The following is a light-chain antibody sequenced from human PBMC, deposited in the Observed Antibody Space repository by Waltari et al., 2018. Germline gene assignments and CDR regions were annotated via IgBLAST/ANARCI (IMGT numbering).Light chain of an antibody. CDR1: SSDVGRYTR. Sequence: QSALTQPPSVSGSPGQSVTISCTGPSSDVGRYTRVSWYPQPPGTAPNLMIYEVSNRPSGVPDRFSGSKSGNTASLTISGLQAEDEADYYCSSYTSSSTLVFGGGTKLTVL. V-gene: IGLV2-18*02. CDR2: EVS. J-gene: IGLJ2*01. CDR3: SSYTSSSTLV.